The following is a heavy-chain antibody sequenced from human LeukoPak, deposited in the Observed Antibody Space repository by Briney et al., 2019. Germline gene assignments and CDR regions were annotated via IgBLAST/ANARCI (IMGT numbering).Heavy chain of an antibody. J-gene: IGHJ5*02. Sequence: GASVKVSCKASGYTFTSYDINWVRQATGQGLEWMGWMNPNSGNTGYALKFQGRVTMTRNTSISTAYMELSSLRSEDTAVYYCARLADYYYGSGSYYDGGGWFDPWGQGTLVTVSS. CDR3: ARLADYYYGSGSYYDGGGWFDP. CDR1: GYTFTSYD. CDR2: MNPNSGNT. V-gene: IGHV1-8*01. D-gene: IGHD3-10*01.